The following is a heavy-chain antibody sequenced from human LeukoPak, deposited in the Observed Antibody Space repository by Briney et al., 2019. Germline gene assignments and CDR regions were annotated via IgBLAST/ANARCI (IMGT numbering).Heavy chain of an antibody. V-gene: IGHV3-21*01. CDR2: ISSSSSYI. CDR3: ARDGMAAADFDY. CDR1: GFTFSSYS. J-gene: IGHJ4*02. Sequence: GGSLRLSCAASGFTFSSYSMNWVRQAPGKGLEWVSSISSSSSYIYYADSVKGRFTISRDNAKNSLYLQMNSLRAEDTAVYYCARDGMAAADFDYWGQGTLVTVSS. D-gene: IGHD6-13*01.